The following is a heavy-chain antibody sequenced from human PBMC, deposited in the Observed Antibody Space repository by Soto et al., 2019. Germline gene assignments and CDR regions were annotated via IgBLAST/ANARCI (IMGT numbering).Heavy chain of an antibody. CDR1: GCSISNYY. D-gene: IGHD3-3*01. Sequence: SETLSLTCTFSGCSISNYYWILIRRPPGKGLEWIGYIHYSGSTKYNPSLKSRVTISADTSKNQFSLKLSSVTAADAAVYYCARGHYDFWSGYFATIDYWGQGTLVTVSS. CDR2: IHYSGST. CDR3: ARGHYDFWSGYFATIDY. V-gene: IGHV4-59*08. J-gene: IGHJ4*02.